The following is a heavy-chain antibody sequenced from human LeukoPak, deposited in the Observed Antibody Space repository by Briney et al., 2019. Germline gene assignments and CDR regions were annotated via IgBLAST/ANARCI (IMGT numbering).Heavy chain of an antibody. CDR2: ISGSGGST. CDR3: ARHSYGTPADY. J-gene: IGHJ4*02. Sequence: GGSLRLSCAASGFTFSSYAMTWVRQAPGKGLEWVSGISGSGGSTYYADSVRGRFTISRDNSKNTLYLQMNSLRAEDTAVYYCARHSYGTPADYWGQGTLVTVSS. D-gene: IGHD5-18*01. CDR1: GFTFSSYA. V-gene: IGHV3-23*01.